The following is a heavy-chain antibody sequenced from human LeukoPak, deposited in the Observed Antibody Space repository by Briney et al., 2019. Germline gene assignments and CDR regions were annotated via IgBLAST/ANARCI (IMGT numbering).Heavy chain of an antibody. Sequence: GGSLRLSCAASGFTFSNYAMNWVRQAPGKGLEWVAYIKKTGSETYYVDSVKGRFTITRDNTRNSLFLQMYSLRAEDTAVYFCAREDGYCSGGNCYSYFDSWGQGTLVTVSS. CDR1: GFTFSNYA. CDR3: AREDGYCSGGNCYSYFDS. V-gene: IGHV3-7*01. J-gene: IGHJ4*02. D-gene: IGHD2-15*01. CDR2: IKKTGSET.